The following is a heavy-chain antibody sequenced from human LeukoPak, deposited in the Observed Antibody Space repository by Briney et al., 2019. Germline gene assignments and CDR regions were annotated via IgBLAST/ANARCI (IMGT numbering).Heavy chain of an antibody. J-gene: IGHJ4*02. CDR1: GFTFSSYA. CDR3: AKSHTMVRGVIITFNPYDY. CDR2: ISGSGGST. V-gene: IGHV3-23*01. Sequence: GGSLRLSCAASGFTFSSYAMSWVRQAPGKGLEWVSAISGSGGSTYYADSVKGRFTISRDNSKNTLYLQMNSLRAEDTAVYYCAKSHTMVRGVIITFNPYDYWGQGTLVTVSS. D-gene: IGHD3-10*01.